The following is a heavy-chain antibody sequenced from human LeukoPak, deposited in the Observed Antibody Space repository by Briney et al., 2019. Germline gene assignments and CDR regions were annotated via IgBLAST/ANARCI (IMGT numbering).Heavy chain of an antibody. J-gene: IGHJ4*02. CDR2: INPKSGGT. D-gene: IGHD1-26*01. CDR1: GYTFTNYY. Sequence: ASVKVSCKASGYTFTNYYMHWVRQAPGLGFEWMGWINPKSGGTSYPQKFQGRFTMTRDTSISTAYMELSRLRSDDTAVYYCVPSANYYYFDYWGQGTLVTVSS. V-gene: IGHV1-2*02. CDR3: VPSANYYYFDY.